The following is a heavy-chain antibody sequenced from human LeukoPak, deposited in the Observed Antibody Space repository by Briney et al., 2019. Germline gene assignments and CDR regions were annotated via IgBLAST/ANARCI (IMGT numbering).Heavy chain of an antibody. D-gene: IGHD3-10*01. V-gene: IGHV4-59*01. CDR3: ARVVRWFGELFIDY. Sequence: SETLSLTCTVSGGSISTYYWSWIRQAPGKGLEWIGYIHYSGATSYNPSLKSRVTISVDTSKDHLSLELTSVTAADTAVYYCARVVRWFGELFIDYWGQGTLVTVSS. CDR1: GGSISTYY. CDR2: IHYSGAT. J-gene: IGHJ4*02.